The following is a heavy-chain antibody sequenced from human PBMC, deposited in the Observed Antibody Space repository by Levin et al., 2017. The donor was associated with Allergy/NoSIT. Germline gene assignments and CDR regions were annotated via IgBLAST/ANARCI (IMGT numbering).Heavy chain of an antibody. CDR1: GFTFSSYE. D-gene: IGHD6-13*01. J-gene: IGHJ6*02. CDR3: ARDSPEPDSSSWYPSINYYYYGMDV. Sequence: GGSLRLSCAASGFTFSSYEMNWVRQAPGKGLEWVSYISSSGSTIYYADSVKGRFTISRDNAKNSLYLQMNSLRAEDTAVYYCARDSPEPDSSSWYPSINYYYYGMDVWGQGTTVTVSS. CDR2: ISSSGSTI. V-gene: IGHV3-48*03.